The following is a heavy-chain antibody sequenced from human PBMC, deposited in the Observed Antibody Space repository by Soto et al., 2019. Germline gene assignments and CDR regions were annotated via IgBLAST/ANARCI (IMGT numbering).Heavy chain of an antibody. V-gene: IGHV3-23*01. CDR2: ISGSGGST. CDR3: AKSPPLEFLEWLFPNYYMDV. J-gene: IGHJ6*03. Sequence: QPGGSLRLSCAASGFTFSSYAMSWVRQAPGKGLEWVSAISGSGGSTYYADSVKGRFTISRDNSKNTLYLQMNSLRAEDTDVYYCAKSPPLEFLEWLFPNYYMDVWGKGTTVTVSS. CDR1: GFTFSSYA. D-gene: IGHD3-3*01.